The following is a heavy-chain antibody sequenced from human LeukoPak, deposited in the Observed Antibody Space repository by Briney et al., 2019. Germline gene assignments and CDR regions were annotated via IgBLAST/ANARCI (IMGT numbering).Heavy chain of an antibody. CDR2: ISGDGGST. V-gene: IGHV3-43*02. J-gene: IGHJ4*02. D-gene: IGHD3-22*01. CDR1: GFTFNSYA. CDR3: ATDIHAGYYYDSSGFY. Sequence: GGSLRLSCAASGFTFNSYAMHWVRQAPGKGLEWVSLISGDGGSTYYADSVKGRFTISRDNSKNSLYLQMNSLRTEDTALYYCATDIHAGYYYDSSGFYWGQETLVTVSS.